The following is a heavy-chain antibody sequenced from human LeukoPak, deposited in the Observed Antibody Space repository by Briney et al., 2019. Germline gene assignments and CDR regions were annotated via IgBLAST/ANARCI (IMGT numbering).Heavy chain of an antibody. CDR2: ISPSGGST. V-gene: IGHV1-46*01. CDR1: GYTFTSYC. Sequence: ASVKVSCKASGYTFTSYCMHWVRQAPGQGLEWMGIISPSGGSTSYAQKFQGRVTMTRDTSTSTVYMELSSLRSEDTAVYYCARYDSSGYYDRRFDPWGQGTLVTVSS. CDR3: ARYDSSGYYDRRFDP. D-gene: IGHD3-22*01. J-gene: IGHJ5*02.